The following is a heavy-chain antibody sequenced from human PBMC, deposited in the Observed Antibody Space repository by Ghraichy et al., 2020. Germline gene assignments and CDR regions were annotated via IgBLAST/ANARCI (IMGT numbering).Heavy chain of an antibody. CDR2: INHSGST. J-gene: IGHJ4*02. CDR3: ARRMLSRLLWFRELLPGPFDY. D-gene: IGHD3-10*01. V-gene: IGHV4-34*01. Sequence: SETLSLTCAVYGGSFSGYYWSWIRQPPGKGLEWIGEINHSGSTNYNPSLKSRVTISVDTSKNQFSLKLSSVTAADTAVYYCARRMLSRLLWFRELLPGPFDYWGQGTLVTVSS. CDR1: GGSFSGYY.